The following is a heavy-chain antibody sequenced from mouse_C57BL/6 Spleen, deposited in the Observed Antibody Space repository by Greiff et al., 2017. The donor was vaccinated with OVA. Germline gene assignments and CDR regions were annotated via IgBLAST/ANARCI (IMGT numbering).Heavy chain of an antibody. J-gene: IGHJ2*01. CDR1: GFNITNTY. CDR3: ASLFITTVVATDFDY. CDR2: IDPANGNT. Sequence: VQLQQSVAELVRPGASVKLSCTASGFNITNTYMHWVKQRPEQGLEWIGRIDPANGNTKYAPKFQGKATITADTSSNTAYLQLSSLTSEDTAIYYCASLFITTVVATDFDYWGQGTTLTVSS. D-gene: IGHD1-1*01. V-gene: IGHV14-3*01.